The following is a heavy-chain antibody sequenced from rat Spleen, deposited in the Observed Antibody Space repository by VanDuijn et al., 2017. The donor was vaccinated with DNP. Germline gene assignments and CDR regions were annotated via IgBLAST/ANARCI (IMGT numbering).Heavy chain of an antibody. D-gene: IGHD1-1*01. CDR1: GFTFSDYY. V-gene: IGHV5-20*01. J-gene: IGHJ4*01. CDR2: ISSDGSHT. Sequence: EVKLVESGGGPLQPGRSLKLSCAGSGFTFSDYYMAWVRQTPTKVLDWVASISSDGSHTYYRDSVKGRFTISRDNAKSSLFLQMDSLRSEDTATYYCTTLITFMSGWSQGTSVTVSS. CDR3: TTLITFMSG.